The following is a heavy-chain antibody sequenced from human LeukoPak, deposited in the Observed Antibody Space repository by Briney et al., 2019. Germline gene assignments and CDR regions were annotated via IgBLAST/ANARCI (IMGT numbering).Heavy chain of an antibody. J-gene: IGHJ6*03. CDR3: ARDSGSSGWPYYYYYMDV. D-gene: IGHD6-19*01. Sequence: PSETLSLTCTVSGGSISSYYWTWIRQPPGKGLEWIGYIYYSGSTNYNPSLKSRVTISVDTSKNQFSLKLSSVTAADTAVYYCARDSGSSGWPYYYYYMDVWGKGTTVTISS. CDR1: GGSISSYY. V-gene: IGHV4-59*12. CDR2: IYYSGST.